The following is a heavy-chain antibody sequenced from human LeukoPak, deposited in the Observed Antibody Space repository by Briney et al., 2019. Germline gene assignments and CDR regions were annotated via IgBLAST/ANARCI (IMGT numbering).Heavy chain of an antibody. CDR1: GFTFSSYA. CDR2: IGRGGGDI. CDR3: AKYAPPTTVVTRYFDY. D-gene: IGHD4-23*01. Sequence: GGSLRLSCAASGFTFSSYAMTWVRQAPGKGLEWISVIGRGGGDIQYADSVKGRFTISRDNSKNTLYLQMNSLRAEDTAVYYCAKYAPPTTVVTRYFDYWGQGILVTVS. J-gene: IGHJ4*02. V-gene: IGHV3-23*01.